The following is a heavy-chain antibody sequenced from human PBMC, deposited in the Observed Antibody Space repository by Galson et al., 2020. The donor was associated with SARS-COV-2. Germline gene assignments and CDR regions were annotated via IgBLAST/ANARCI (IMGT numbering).Heavy chain of an antibody. J-gene: IGHJ5*01. D-gene: IGHD2-2*01. V-gene: IGHV4-39*07. CDR2: IYYTGST. Sequence: SETLSLTCTVSGGSIISSSYFWGWVRQPPGKGLEWIGSIYYTGSTYYNPSLMSRVTISSDPSENQFSLKLTSVTAADTAVYYCANYCSSTSCYSWLFDSWGQGTLVTVSA. CDR3: ANYCSSTSCYSWLFDS. CDR1: GGSIISSSYF.